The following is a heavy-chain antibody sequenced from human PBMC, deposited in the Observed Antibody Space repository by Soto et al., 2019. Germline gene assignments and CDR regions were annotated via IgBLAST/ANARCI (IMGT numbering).Heavy chain of an antibody. D-gene: IGHD3-3*01. V-gene: IGHV1-3*01. Sequence: QVPLVQSGAEVKKPGASVKVSCKASGYTFTSYAMHWVRQAPGQRLEWMGWINAGNGNTKYSQKFQGRVTITRDTSASTDYMELSSLRSEDTAVYYCARGLGYYDCWSGYPRADAFDIWGQGTMVTVSS. CDR2: INAGNGNT. CDR1: GYTFTSYA. CDR3: ARGLGYYDCWSGYPRADAFDI. J-gene: IGHJ3*02.